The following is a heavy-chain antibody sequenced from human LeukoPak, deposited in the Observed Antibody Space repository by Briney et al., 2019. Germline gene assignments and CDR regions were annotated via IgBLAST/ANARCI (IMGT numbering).Heavy chain of an antibody. CDR1: GFSFTNYA. CDR2: VSSTGGST. D-gene: IGHD6-13*01. V-gene: IGHV3-64*01. Sequence: GGSLRLSCAASGFSFTNYAMHWVRQAPGKGLEYVSAVSSTGGSTYYANSVKGRFTISRDNSKSTLYLQMGSLTAEDMAVYYCARGGSSSSSPGDYWGQGTLVTVSS. CDR3: ARGGSSSSSPGDY. J-gene: IGHJ4*02.